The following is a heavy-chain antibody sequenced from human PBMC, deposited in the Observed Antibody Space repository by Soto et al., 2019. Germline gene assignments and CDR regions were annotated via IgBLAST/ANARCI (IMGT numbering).Heavy chain of an antibody. CDR3: ATSLTYGAYWYLDH. J-gene: IGHJ2*01. CDR2: ISYDGSNK. V-gene: IGHV3-33*01. D-gene: IGHD3-10*01. CDR1: GFTFSKYR. Sequence: QVQLVKSWGGVAQPGRSLRLSCAASGFTFSKYRMHWVRQAPGKGLEWVAVISYDGSNKYYADSVKGRFTISRDNSNSTGYVQMDNLRGEDTAVYYCATSLTYGAYWYLDHWGRGTPVTVSS.